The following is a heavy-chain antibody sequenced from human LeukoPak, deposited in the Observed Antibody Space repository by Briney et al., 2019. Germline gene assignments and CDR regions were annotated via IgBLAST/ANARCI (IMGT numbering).Heavy chain of an antibody. V-gene: IGHV3-9*03. CDR1: GFTFDDYA. D-gene: IGHD3-16*01. CDR2: LSWNSGSI. CDR3: AKDMVTFGGPRGPFDY. Sequence: PGGSLRLSCAASGFTFDDYAMHWVRQAPGKGLEWVSGLSWNSGSIGYADSVKGRFTISRDNAKNSLYLQMNSLRAEGMALYYCAKDMVTFGGPRGPFDYWGQGTLVTVSS. J-gene: IGHJ4*02.